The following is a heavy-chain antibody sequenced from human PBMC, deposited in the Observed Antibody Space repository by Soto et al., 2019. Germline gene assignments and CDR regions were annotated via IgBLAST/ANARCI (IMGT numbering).Heavy chain of an antibody. CDR2: ISSSSSTI. J-gene: IGHJ4*02. V-gene: IGHV3-48*02. CDR1: GFTFSSYY. Sequence: EVQLVESGGGLVQPGGSLRLSCAASGFTFSSYYMNWVRQAPGKGLEWVSYISSSSSTIYYADSVKGRFTITRDNARNSLYLQMNSLRDEDTAVYYCARDARIVAAKPYYFDYWCQGTLVTVSS. D-gene: IGHD6-13*01. CDR3: ARDARIVAAKPYYFDY.